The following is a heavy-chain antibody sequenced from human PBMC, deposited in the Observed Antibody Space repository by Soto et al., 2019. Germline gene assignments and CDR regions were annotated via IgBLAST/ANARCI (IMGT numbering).Heavy chain of an antibody. CDR2: IYPGDSDT. CDR3: ASRGPTAIADY. V-gene: IGHV5-51*01. D-gene: IGHD2-2*02. J-gene: IGHJ4*02. Sequence: GGSLRLSCKGSGYSFASYWIGWVRQMPGKGLEWMGIIYPGDSDTRYSPSFQGQVTISADKSISTAYLQWSSLKASDTAMYYCASRGPTAIADYWGQGTLVTVSS. CDR1: GYSFASYW.